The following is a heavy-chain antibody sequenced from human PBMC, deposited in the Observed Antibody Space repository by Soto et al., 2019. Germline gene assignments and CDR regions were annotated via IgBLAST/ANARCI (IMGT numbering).Heavy chain of an antibody. Sequence: SGPTLVNPTQTLTLTCTFSGFSLSTSGMCVSWIRQPPGKALEWLALIDWDDDKYYSTSLKTRLTISKDTSKNQVVLTMTNMDPVDTATYYCARMGDGYYYYYGMDVWGQGTTVTVSS. D-gene: IGHD1-26*01. V-gene: IGHV2-70*01. J-gene: IGHJ6*02. CDR3: ARMGDGYYYYYGMDV. CDR1: GFSLSTSGMC. CDR2: IDWDDDK.